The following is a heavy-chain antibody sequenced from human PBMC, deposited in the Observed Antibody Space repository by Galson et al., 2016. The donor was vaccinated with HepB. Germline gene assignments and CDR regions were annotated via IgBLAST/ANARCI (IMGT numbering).Heavy chain of an antibody. D-gene: IGHD2-8*01. J-gene: IGHJ5*02. Sequence: SETLSLTCTVSGVSISSNYWSWIRQPPGKGLEWIGYIHYSGSTKHNPSLKSRVTSSLDTSKNQLSLQLSSVTAADTAVYYCARDVVPPDNNWFDTWGQGTLVTVSS. CDR2: IHYSGST. V-gene: IGHV4-59*01. CDR3: ARDVVPPDNNWFDT. CDR1: GVSISSNY.